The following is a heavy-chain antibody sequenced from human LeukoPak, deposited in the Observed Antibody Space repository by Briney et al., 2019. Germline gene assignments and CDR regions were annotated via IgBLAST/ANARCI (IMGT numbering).Heavy chain of an antibody. J-gene: IGHJ5*02. D-gene: IGHD2-2*01. CDR3: ARVEVYCSSTSCYLGYNWFDP. CDR2: MNPNSGNT. Sequence: GASVKVSCKASGYTCTSYDINWVRQATGQGLGWMGWMNPNSGNTGYAQKFQGRVTMTRNTSISTAYMELSSLRSEDTAVYYCARVEVYCSSTSCYLGYNWFDPWGQGTLVTVSS. CDR1: GYTCTSYD. V-gene: IGHV1-8*01.